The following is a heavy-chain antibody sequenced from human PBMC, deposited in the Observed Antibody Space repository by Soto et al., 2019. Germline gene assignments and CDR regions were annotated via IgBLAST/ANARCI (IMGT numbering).Heavy chain of an antibody. CDR3: ARDLSYDFWSGYYKDYYYYYGMDV. Sequence: SGTLSLTCTVSGGSISRYYWSWIRQPAGKGLEWIGRIYTSGSTNYNPSLKSRVTMSVDTSKNQFSLKLSSVTAADTAVYYCARDLSYDFWSGYYKDYYYYYGMDVWGQGTTVT. J-gene: IGHJ6*02. D-gene: IGHD3-3*01. CDR1: GGSISRYY. CDR2: IYTSGST. V-gene: IGHV4-4*07.